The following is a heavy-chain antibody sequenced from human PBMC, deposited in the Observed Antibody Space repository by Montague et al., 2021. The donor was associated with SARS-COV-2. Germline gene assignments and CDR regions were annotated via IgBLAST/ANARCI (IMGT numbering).Heavy chain of an antibody. CDR1: GFTFSTYG. CDR3: ARDPGGGSWHFFLH. D-gene: IGHD6-13*01. CDR2: IWSDGSNR. J-gene: IGHJ1*01. Sequence: SLRLSCAASGFTFSTYGMHWVRQAPGKGLEWVAVIWSDGSNRYYADSVKGRFTISRDNSKNTLYLQMNSLRVEDTAVYYCARDPGGGSWHFFLHWGQGTLVTVSS. V-gene: IGHV3-33*01.